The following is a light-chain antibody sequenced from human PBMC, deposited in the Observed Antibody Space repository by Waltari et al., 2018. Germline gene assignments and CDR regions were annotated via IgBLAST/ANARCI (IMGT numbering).Light chain of an antibody. CDR3: SSYADGHGHV. CDR1: NSHVGDSKY. CDR2: EVT. V-gene: IGLV2-8*01. Sequence: QSALTQPPSASGSPGQTVTFSCPGTNSHVGDSKYVSWYQQHPGKPPKLIIFEVTQRPSGVPDRLSGSKSGNTASLTISGLQAEDEADYYCSSYADGHGHVFGTGTKVTVL. J-gene: IGLJ1*01.